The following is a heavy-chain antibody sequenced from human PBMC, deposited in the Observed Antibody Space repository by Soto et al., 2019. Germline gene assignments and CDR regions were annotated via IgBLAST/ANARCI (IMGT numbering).Heavy chain of an antibody. V-gene: IGHV3-33*01. CDR2: IWYDGSNK. CDR3: AREAGNNDYTMDV. CDR1: GFTFSRYG. J-gene: IGHJ6*02. D-gene: IGHD1-1*01. Sequence: QVQLVESGGGVVQPGRSLRLSCEASGFTFSRYGMHWVRQAPGKGLEWVAIIWYDGSNKYYADSVKGRFTISRDNSKHTLYLQMNSLRPEDTAVYYCAREAGNNDYTMDVCGQGTTVTVSS.